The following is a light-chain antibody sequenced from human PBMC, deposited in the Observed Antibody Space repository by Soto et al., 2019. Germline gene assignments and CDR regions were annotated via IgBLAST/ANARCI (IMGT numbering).Light chain of an antibody. CDR2: AAS. J-gene: IGKJ2*01. CDR1: QGVSGY. CDR3: QQSYKTPHT. V-gene: IGKV1-39*01. Sequence: DIRMTQSPSSLSASVGDRVTITCRASQGVSGYLLWYQQRQGRAPKLLIYAASNLLSGVPSRFSGSGSCANFTLTITSLQPEDFATYYCQQSYKTPHTFGQGTKLETK.